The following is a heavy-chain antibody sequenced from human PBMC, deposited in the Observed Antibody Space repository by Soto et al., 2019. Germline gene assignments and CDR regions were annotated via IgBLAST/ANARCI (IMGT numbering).Heavy chain of an antibody. CDR1: GYTFTSYG. J-gene: IGHJ4*02. CDR3: ARHRFNYYDNTVYYYFDY. CDR2: IIGHNGNT. V-gene: IGHV1-18*04. D-gene: IGHD3-22*01. Sequence: ASVKVSCKASGYTFTSYGISWVRQAPGQGPEWMGWIIGHNGNTNHPQSLQGRITMTTDTSRNTVYMELRSLRSDDTAVYYCARHRFNYYDNTVYYYFDYWGQGTLVTVSS.